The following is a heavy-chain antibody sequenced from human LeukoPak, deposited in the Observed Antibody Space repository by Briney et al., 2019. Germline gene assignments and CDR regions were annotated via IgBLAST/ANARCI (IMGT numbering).Heavy chain of an antibody. CDR3: ARDLDWILFDY. D-gene: IGHD3-9*01. V-gene: IGHV3-74*03. CDR2: IRPEGTTT. CDR1: AFTFSTWW. J-gene: IGHJ4*02. Sequence: PGGALRLSCAPSAFTFSTWWRHGVRQAAGKGRVWVARIRPEGTTTAYADSVKGRFTISRDNAKNTLFLQMNSLSAEDTAVYYCARDLDWILFDYWGQGPLVPVSS.